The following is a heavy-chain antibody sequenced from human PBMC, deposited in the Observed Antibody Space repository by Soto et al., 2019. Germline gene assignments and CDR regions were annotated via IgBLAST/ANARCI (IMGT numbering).Heavy chain of an antibody. V-gene: IGHV3-30*18. D-gene: IGHD1-1*01. CDR3: AKDYPYCNWKGEYFQY. J-gene: IGHJ1*01. Sequence: QVQLVESGGGVVQPGRSLRLSCAASGFRFSDYGMHWVRQLPGKGLEWVAVVSYDGQRKYYADSVEGRFTISRDNAKNTLFFQMSGLTTADTAVYYCAKDYPYCNWKGEYFQYWGQGTPVSVTS. CDR1: GFRFSDYG. CDR2: VSYDGQRK.